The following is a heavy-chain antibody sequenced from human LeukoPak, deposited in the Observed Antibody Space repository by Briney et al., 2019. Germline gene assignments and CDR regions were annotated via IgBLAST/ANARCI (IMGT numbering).Heavy chain of an antibody. V-gene: IGHV3-15*01. CDR3: TTYSSGSCPF. CDR1: GITVSNAC. J-gene: IGHJ4*02. Sequence: GGSLRLACAAAGITVSNACMTWGRQAPGKGLGWVGRVYSIRNGDTTDYDSPVKGRCTMSKDYSKNTLSLKINSMKTEDTAVYYCTTYSSGSCPFWGQGTLVTVSS. CDR2: VYSIRNGDTT. D-gene: IGHD6-19*01.